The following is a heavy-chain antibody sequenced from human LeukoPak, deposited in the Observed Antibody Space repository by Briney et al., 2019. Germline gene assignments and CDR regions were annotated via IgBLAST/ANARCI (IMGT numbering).Heavy chain of an antibody. CDR1: GFTFSDYH. J-gene: IGHJ4*02. CDR3: ARVMSPGSPLDY. V-gene: IGHV3-11*05. CDR2: ISKSSSST. D-gene: IGHD3-10*01. Sequence: GGSLRLSCAASGFTFSDYHMSWIRQAPGKGLEWVSYISKSSSSTNYADSVKGRFSISRDNAKNSLYLQLNSLTAEDTAVYYCARVMSPGSPLDYWGQGTLVTVSS.